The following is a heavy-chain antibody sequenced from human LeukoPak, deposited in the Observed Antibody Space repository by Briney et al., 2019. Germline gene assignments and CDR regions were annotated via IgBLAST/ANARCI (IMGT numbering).Heavy chain of an antibody. CDR3: ARVREDPWNSAPHAFDI. D-gene: IGHD1-1*01. CDR2: IYHSGTT. J-gene: IGHJ3*02. V-gene: IGHV4-34*01. CDR1: GGSFSGYY. Sequence: PSETLSLTCAVYGGSFSGYYWSWIRQPPGKGLEWIGNIYHSGTTYYNPSLKSRVTISVDTSKNQFSLKLSSVTAADTAVYYCARVREDPWNSAPHAFDIWGQGTMVTVSS.